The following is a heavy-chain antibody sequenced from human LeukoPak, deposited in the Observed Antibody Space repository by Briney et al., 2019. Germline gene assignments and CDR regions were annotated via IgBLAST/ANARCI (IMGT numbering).Heavy chain of an antibody. V-gene: IGHV1-69*06. CDR3: ARKVPNDSSGYYYRGQFDP. D-gene: IGHD3-22*01. CDR1: GGTFSSYT. Sequence: RWASVKVSCKASGGTFSSYTISWVRQAPGQGLEWMGGLIPIFGTANYAQKFQGRVTITADKSTSTAYMELSSLRSEDTAVYYCARKVPNDSSGYYYRGQFDPWGQGTLVTVSS. J-gene: IGHJ5*02. CDR2: LIPIFGTA.